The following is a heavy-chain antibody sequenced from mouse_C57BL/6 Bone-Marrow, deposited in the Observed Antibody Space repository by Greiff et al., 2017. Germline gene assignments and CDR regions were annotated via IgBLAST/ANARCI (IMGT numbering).Heavy chain of an antibody. CDR1: GYTFTSYW. J-gene: IGHJ4*01. Sequence: QVQLQQPGAELVRPGSSVKLSCKASGYTFTSYWMDWVKQRPGQGLEWIGNIYPSDSETHYNQKFKDKATLTVDKSSSTAYMQLSSLTSEDSAVYYGARSGGYAMDYWGQGTSVTVSS. V-gene: IGHV1-61*01. CDR2: IYPSDSET. CDR3: ARSGGYAMDY. D-gene: IGHD4-1*01.